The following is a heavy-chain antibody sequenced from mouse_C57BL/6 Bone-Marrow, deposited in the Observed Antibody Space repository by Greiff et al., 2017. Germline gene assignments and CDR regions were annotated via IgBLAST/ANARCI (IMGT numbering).Heavy chain of an antibody. D-gene: IGHD2-1*01. CDR2: IYPGSGNT. CDR1: GYSFTSYY. CDR3: ARQGNHAADY. V-gene: IGHV1-66*01. J-gene: IGHJ4*01. Sequence: VKLQQSGPELVKPGASVKISCKASGYSFTSYYIHWVKQRPGQGLEWIGWIYPGSGNTKYNEKFKGKATLTADTSSSTAYMQLSSLTSEDSAVYYCARQGNHAADYWGQGTSVTVSS.